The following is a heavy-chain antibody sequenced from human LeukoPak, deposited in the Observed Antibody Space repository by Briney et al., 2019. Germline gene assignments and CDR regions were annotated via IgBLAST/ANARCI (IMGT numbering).Heavy chain of an antibody. Sequence: GRSLRLSCAASGFTFSSYGMHWVRQAPGKGLEWVAVIWYDGSNKYYADSVKGRFTISRGNSKNTLYLQMNSLRAEDTAVYYCARDLQLWFEPYYYYYGMDVWGKGTTVTVSS. J-gene: IGHJ6*04. CDR3: ARDLQLWFEPYYYYYGMDV. V-gene: IGHV3-33*01. D-gene: IGHD5-18*01. CDR2: IWYDGSNK. CDR1: GFTFSSYG.